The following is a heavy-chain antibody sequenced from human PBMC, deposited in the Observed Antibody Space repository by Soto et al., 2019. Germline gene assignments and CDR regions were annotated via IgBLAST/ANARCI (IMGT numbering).Heavy chain of an antibody. Sequence: GGSLRLSCAASGFTFSSSWMHGVCQAPEKGQEWVADIKCDGGKTYYVDSVKGRFTISRDNSKNTLYLQMNSLRAEDTAVYYCANSPPRKGSSGWYATNFDYWGQGTLVTVSS. V-gene: IGHV3-33*08. D-gene: IGHD6-19*01. CDR3: ANSPPRKGSSGWYATNFDY. CDR2: IKCDGGKT. J-gene: IGHJ4*02. CDR1: GFTFSSSW.